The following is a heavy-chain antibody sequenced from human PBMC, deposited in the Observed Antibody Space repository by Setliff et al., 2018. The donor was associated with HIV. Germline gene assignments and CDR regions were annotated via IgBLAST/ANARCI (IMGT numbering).Heavy chain of an antibody. D-gene: IGHD1-26*01. Sequence: ASVKVSCKVSGYTLTKLSMHWVRQAPEKGLEWMGGFDPELGETFFAQNFRGRLTMTQDTSTDPAYMELTGLRSDDTAMYYCATDNREGVGTPYYFDYWGQGTQVTV. J-gene: IGHJ4*02. CDR1: GYTLTKLS. V-gene: IGHV1-24*01. CDR2: FDPELGET. CDR3: ATDNREGVGTPYYFDY.